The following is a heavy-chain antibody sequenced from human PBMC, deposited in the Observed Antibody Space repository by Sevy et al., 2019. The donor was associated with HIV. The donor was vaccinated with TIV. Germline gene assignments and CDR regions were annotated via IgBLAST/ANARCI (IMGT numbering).Heavy chain of an antibody. Sequence: GGSLRLSCAASGLTLSSCGMHWARQAPGKGLEWVAVISYDGSNKYYADSVKGRFTISRDNSKNALYLQMNSLRAEDTAVYYCALERLSSNVAEYFQNWGQGTLVTVSS. D-gene: IGHD1-1*01. CDR3: ALERLSSNVAEYFQN. CDR1: GLTLSSCG. CDR2: ISYDGSNK. J-gene: IGHJ1*01. V-gene: IGHV3-30*03.